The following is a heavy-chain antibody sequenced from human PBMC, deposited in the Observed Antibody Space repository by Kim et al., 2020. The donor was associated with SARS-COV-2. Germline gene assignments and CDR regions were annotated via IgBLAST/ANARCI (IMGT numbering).Heavy chain of an antibody. V-gene: IGHV3-7*01. CDR3: ARVATAYGKGYCRGGYCYNFAFDL. D-gene: IGHD2-15*01. CDR2: IKADGIEK. CDR1: GFTLKTDW. J-gene: IGHJ3*01. Sequence: GGSLRLYCAASGFTLKTDWISWVRQSPGKGLEWVANIKADGIEKYYVDSVRGRFTISRDNAKNSVYLQMNSLRVEDTAVYFCARVATAYGKGYCRGGYCYNFAFDLWGQGTMVTVSS.